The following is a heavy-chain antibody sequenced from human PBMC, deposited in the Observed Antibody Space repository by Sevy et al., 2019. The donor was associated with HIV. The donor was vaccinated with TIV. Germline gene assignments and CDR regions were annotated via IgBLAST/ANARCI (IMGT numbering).Heavy chain of an antibody. D-gene: IGHD6-13*01. Sequence: GGSLRLSCTASGCTFGDYCMSWVRQAPGKGLEWVAFLQSDVYGGTVDHAASVRGRFVISRDDSKTIAYLQMNDLKTEDTGAYYCTRWKAAQSIFDYWSQGALVTVSS. V-gene: IGHV3-49*04. CDR3: TRWKAAQSIFDY. J-gene: IGHJ4*02. CDR1: GCTFGDYC. CDR2: LQSDVYGGTV.